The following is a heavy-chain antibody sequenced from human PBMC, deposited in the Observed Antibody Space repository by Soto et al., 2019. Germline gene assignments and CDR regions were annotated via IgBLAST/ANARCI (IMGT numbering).Heavy chain of an antibody. CDR1: GFTFSSYS. Sequence: PGGSLRLSCAASGFTFSSYSMNWVRQAPGKGLEWVSSISSSSSYIYYADSVKGRFTISRDNAKNSLYLQMNSLRAEDTAVYYCARGGYAFWSGYPDVWGQGTTVTVSS. CDR2: ISSSSSYI. V-gene: IGHV3-21*01. CDR3: ARGGYAFWSGYPDV. J-gene: IGHJ6*02. D-gene: IGHD3-3*01.